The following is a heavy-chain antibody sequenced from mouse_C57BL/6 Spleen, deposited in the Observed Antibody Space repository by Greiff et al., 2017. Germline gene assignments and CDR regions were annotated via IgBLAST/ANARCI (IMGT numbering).Heavy chain of an antibody. CDR3: ARDYDGYSYAMDY. D-gene: IGHD2-3*01. Sequence: EVHLVESGPGLVKPSQSLSLTCSVTGYSITSGYYWNWIRQFPGNKLEWMGYISYDGSNNYNPSLKNRISITRDPSKNQFFLKLNSVTTEDTATYYCARDYDGYSYAMDYWGQGTSVTVSS. V-gene: IGHV3-6*01. CDR1: GYSITSGYY. J-gene: IGHJ4*01. CDR2: ISYDGSN.